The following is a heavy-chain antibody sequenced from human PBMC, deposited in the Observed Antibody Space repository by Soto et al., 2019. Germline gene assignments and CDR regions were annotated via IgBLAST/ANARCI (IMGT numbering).Heavy chain of an antibody. V-gene: IGHV2-26*01. D-gene: IGHD6-19*01. J-gene: IGHJ6*03. CDR1: GFSLSNGKVG. CDR2: IFSNDEK. Sequence: HVALKESGPVLVKPTETLTLTCTVSGFSLSNGKVGVSWIRQPPGKALEWLAHIFSNDEKSYRTPLKSSLTISEDTSKSQVVLTMTNVDPVDTATYYCARILFGRSVAGGYFYMDVWGKGTTVTVSS. CDR3: ARILFGRSVAGGYFYMDV.